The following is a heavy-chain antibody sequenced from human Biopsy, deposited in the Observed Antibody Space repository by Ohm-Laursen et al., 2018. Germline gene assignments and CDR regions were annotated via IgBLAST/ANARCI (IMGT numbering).Heavy chain of an antibody. CDR1: GFIFSTYT. CDR3: AKGGYCTTSSCYMDLDY. V-gene: IGHV3-21*04. J-gene: IGHJ4*02. D-gene: IGHD2-2*02. Sequence: GSLRLSCAASGFIFSTYTMNWVRQAPGEGLEWVSSISSRSSDIYYADSVRGRFTVSRDGSKSTLYLQMSSLSAEDTAFYYCAKGGYCTTSSCYMDLDYWGQGTLVTVSS. CDR2: ISSRSSDI.